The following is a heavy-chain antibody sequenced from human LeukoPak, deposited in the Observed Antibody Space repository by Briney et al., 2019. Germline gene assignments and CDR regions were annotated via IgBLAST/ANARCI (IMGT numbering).Heavy chain of an antibody. V-gene: IGHV1-69*13. CDR2: IIPIFGTA. CDR1: GGTFSSYA. Sequence: AVKVSCKASGGTFSSYAISWVRQAPGQGLEWMGGIIPIFGTANYAQKFQGRVTITADESTSTAYMELSSLRSEDTAVYYCARGLGDYYYYGMDVWGQGTTVTVSS. D-gene: IGHD7-27*01. J-gene: IGHJ6*02. CDR3: ARGLGDYYYYGMDV.